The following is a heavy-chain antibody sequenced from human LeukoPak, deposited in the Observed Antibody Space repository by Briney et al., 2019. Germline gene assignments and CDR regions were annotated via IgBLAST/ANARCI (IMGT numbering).Heavy chain of an antibody. Sequence: ASVKVSCKASGGTFSSYAISWVRQAPGQGLEWMGGIIPIFGTANYAQKFQGRVTITTDESTSTAYMELNSLRSEDTAVYYCARAKGDIVVVPAAMDTTYYYYYYMDVWGKGTTVTVSS. CDR3: ARAKGDIVVVPAAMDTTYYYYYYMDV. CDR1: GGTFSSYA. D-gene: IGHD2-2*01. J-gene: IGHJ6*03. CDR2: IIPIFGTA. V-gene: IGHV1-69*05.